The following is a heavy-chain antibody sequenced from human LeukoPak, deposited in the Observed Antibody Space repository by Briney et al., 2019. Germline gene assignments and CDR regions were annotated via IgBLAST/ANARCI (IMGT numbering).Heavy chain of an antibody. CDR3: ARDIPTGYHDY. D-gene: IGHD3-9*01. V-gene: IGHV4-39*07. Sequence: SETLSLTCSVSGGSISSSSNYWGWIRQPPGKGLEWIGSSGTTYYNPSLKSRVTISIDASKSQFSLKLTSVTAADTAVYYCARDIPTGYHDYWGQGTLVTVSS. J-gene: IGHJ4*02. CDR2: SGTT. CDR1: GGSISSSSNY.